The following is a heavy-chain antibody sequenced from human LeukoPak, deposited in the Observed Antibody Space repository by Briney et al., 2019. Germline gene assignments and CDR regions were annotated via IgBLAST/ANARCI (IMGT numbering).Heavy chain of an antibody. CDR3: ARALSAVASDY. V-gene: IGHV1-2*02. J-gene: IGHJ4*02. CDR2: INPNSGGT. D-gene: IGHD6-19*01. Sequence: GASVKVSCKASGYTFTGYYIHWVRQAPGQGLEWMGWINPNSGGTNCAQKFQGRVTMTRDTSISTTYMELGRLRSDDTAVYYCARALSAVASDYWGQGTLVTVSS. CDR1: GYTFTGYY.